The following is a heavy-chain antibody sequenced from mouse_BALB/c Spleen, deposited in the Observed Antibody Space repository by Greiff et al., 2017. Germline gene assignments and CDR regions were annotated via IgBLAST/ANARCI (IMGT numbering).Heavy chain of an antibody. J-gene: IGHJ4*01. D-gene: IGHD1-1*01. Sequence: EVKLVESGGGLVQPGGSLKLSCAASGFTFSSYGMSWVRQTPDKRLELVATINSNGGSTYYPDSVKGRFTISRDNAKNTLYLQMSSLKSEDTAMYYCARDFDYGSSSYYYAMDYWGQGTSVTVSS. CDR3: ARDFDYGSSSYYYAMDY. CDR1: GFTFSSYG. CDR2: INSNGGST. V-gene: IGHV5-6-3*01.